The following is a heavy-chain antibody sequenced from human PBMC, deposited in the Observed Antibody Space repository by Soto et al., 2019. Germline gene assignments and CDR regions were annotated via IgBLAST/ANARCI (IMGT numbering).Heavy chain of an antibody. J-gene: IGHJ3*02. D-gene: IGHD3-10*01. CDR3: AIRAGDFSRGDSLAI. V-gene: IGHV4-59*01. Sequence: QVQLQESGPRLVKSSETLSLVCSVSGDSIIRSFWGWIRQSPGKGLQYIGYISDSGVTDYDPSLKRRVTVSVAPSKNRSSRRRTSGTAAETAVYYGAIRAGDFSRGDSLAIWGQGTMVTVSS. CDR2: ISDSGVT. CDR1: GDSIIRSF.